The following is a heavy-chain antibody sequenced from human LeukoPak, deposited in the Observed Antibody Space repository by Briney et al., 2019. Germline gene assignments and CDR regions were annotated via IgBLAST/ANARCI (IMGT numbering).Heavy chain of an antibody. D-gene: IGHD3-10*01. V-gene: IGHV3-23*01. J-gene: IGHJ4*02. Sequence: GGSLRLSCAASGFTFSNYAMSWVRQAPGKGLEWVSTISGSGGSTYYADSVKGRFTISRDNSKNTLYLQMNSLRADDTAAYYCAKGSRAQGYYFDFWGQGTLVTVSS. CDR3: AKGSRAQGYYFDF. CDR1: GFTFSNYA. CDR2: ISGSGGST.